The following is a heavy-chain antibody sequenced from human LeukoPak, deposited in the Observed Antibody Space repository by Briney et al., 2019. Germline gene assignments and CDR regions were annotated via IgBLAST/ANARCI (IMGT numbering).Heavy chain of an antibody. CDR1: GGSISSGSYY. CDR2: IYTSGST. J-gene: IGHJ4*02. Sequence: SETLSLTCTVSGGSISSGSYYWSWIRQPAGKGLEWIGRIYTSGSTNYNLSLKSRVTISVDTSKNQFSLKLSSVTAADTAVYYCARGHIYYGSGSWFDYWGQGTLVTVSS. CDR3: ARGHIYYGSGSWFDY. V-gene: IGHV4-61*02. D-gene: IGHD3-10*01.